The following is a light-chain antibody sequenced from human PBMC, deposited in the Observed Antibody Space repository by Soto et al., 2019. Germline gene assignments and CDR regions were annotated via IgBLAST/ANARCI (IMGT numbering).Light chain of an antibody. Sequence: IQMTQSPSSVSASVGDTVTLSCQTSHGVSGWLAWYQQKPGKAPTLLIYTVSNLQSGVASRFSVSGSGTDFSLTITNLQPEDFATYFCQQGKTFPFTFGPGTKVQVK. V-gene: IGKV1-12*01. CDR2: TVS. J-gene: IGKJ3*01. CDR1: HGVSGW. CDR3: QQGKTFPFT.